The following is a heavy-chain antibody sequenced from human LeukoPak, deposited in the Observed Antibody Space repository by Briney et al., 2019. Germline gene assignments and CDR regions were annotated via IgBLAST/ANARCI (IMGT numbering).Heavy chain of an antibody. D-gene: IGHD1-7*01. J-gene: IGHJ4*02. CDR2: IKQDGSEK. Sequence: PGGSLRLSCAASGFTFSSYWMNWVRQAPGKGLEWVGNIKQDGSEKYYVDSVKGRFTISRDNSKNTLYLQMNSLRAEDTAVYYCARDIGDNWNFADYWGQGTLVTVSS. CDR1: GFTFSSYW. V-gene: IGHV3-7*01. CDR3: ARDIGDNWNFADY.